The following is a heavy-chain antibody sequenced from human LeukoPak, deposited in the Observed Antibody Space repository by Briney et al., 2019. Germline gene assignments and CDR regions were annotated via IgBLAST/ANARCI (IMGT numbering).Heavy chain of an antibody. D-gene: IGHD2-2*01. CDR1: GYTFTGYY. CDR3: ARDLFGIVVVPAAMGY. CDR2: INPNTGGT. Sequence: ASVKVSCKASGYTFTGYYLHWVRQAPGQGLEWMGWINPNTGGTNYAQGFQGRVTMTRDTSISTAYMELSRLRSDDTAVYYCARDLFGIVVVPAAMGYWGQGTLVTVSS. J-gene: IGHJ4*02. V-gene: IGHV1-2*02.